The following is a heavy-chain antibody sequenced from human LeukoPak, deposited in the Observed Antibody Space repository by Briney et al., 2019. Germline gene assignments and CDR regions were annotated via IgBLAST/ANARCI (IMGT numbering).Heavy chain of an antibody. V-gene: IGHV4-34*01. CDR3: ARGHVVYCSSTSCRRMHNWFDP. CDR1: GGSFSGYY. J-gene: IGHJ5*02. CDR2: INHSGST. D-gene: IGHD2-2*01. Sequence: SETLSLTCAVYGGSFSGYYWSWIRQPPGKGLEWIGEINHSGSTNYNPSLKSRVTISVDTSKDQFSLKLSPVTAADTAVYYCARGHVVYCSSTSCRRMHNWFDPWGQGTLVTVSS.